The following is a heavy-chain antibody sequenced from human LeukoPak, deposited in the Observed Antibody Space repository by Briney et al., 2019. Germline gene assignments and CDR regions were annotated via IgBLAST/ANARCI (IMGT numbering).Heavy chain of an antibody. Sequence: SETLSLTCTVSGGSISSYYWSWIRQPPGKGLEWIGYIYYSGSTNYNPSLKSRVTISVDTSKNQFSLKLSSVTAADTAVYYCARVSPYYYDSSGYSASYYFDYWGQGTLVTVSS. CDR3: ARVSPYYYDSSGYSASYYFDY. J-gene: IGHJ4*02. D-gene: IGHD3-22*01. V-gene: IGHV4-59*01. CDR1: GGSISSYY. CDR2: IYYSGST.